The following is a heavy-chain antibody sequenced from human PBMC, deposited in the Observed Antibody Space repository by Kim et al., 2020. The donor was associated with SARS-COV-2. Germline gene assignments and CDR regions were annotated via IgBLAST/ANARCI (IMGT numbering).Heavy chain of an antibody. Sequence: ASVKVSCKASGYTFTSYGISWVRQAPGQGLEWMGWISAYNGNTNYAQKLQGRVTMTTDTSTSTAYMELRSLRSDDTAVYYCARARITMVREEYFDYWGQGTLVTVSS. D-gene: IGHD3-10*01. J-gene: IGHJ4*02. CDR2: ISAYNGNT. CDR1: GYTFTSYG. V-gene: IGHV1-18*01. CDR3: ARARITMVREEYFDY.